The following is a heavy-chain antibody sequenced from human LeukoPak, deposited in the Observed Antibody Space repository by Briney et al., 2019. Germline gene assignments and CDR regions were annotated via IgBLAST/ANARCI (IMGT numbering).Heavy chain of an antibody. CDR3: ARYYYDSSGFFDY. D-gene: IGHD3-22*01. CDR2: IYYSGST. Sequence: SQTLSLTCTVSGGSISSGGYYWSWIRQHPGKGLEWIGYIYYSGSTYYNPSLKSRVTISVDTSRNQFPLKLSSVTAADTAVYYCARYYYDSSGFFDYWGQGTLVTVSS. J-gene: IGHJ4*02. CDR1: GGSISSGGYY. V-gene: IGHV4-31*03.